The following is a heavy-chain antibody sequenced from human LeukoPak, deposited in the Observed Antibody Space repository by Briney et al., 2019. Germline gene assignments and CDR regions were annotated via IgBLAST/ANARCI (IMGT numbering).Heavy chain of an antibody. D-gene: IGHD2-15*01. Sequence: SETLSLTCAVYGGSFSGYYWSWIRQPPGKGLEWIGEINHSGSTNYNPSLKSRVTISVDTSKNQFSLKPSSVTAADTAVYYCARGFIVVVVAARFTYYYGMDVWGQGTTVTVSS. CDR1: GGSFSGYY. J-gene: IGHJ6*02. CDR3: ARGFIVVVVAARFTYYYGMDV. CDR2: INHSGST. V-gene: IGHV4-34*01.